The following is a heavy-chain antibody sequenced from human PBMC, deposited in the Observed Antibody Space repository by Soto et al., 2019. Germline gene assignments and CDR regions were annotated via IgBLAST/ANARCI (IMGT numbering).Heavy chain of an antibody. CDR2: INHSGRT. CDR3: ARGIAAAGTIYWFDP. Sequence: QVQLQQWGAGLLKPSETLSLTCAVYGGSFSGYYWSWIRQPPGKGLEWIGEINHSGRTNYNPSLKSRVTISVDTSKNQFSLKLSSVTAADTAVYYCARGIAAAGTIYWFDPWGQGTLVTVSS. CDR1: GGSFSGYY. V-gene: IGHV4-34*01. D-gene: IGHD6-13*01. J-gene: IGHJ5*02.